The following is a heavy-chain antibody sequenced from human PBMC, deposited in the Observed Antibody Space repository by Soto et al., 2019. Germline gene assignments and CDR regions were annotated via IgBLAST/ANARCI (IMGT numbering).Heavy chain of an antibody. CDR3: AAEEWPFPSGMDV. Sequence: SVKVSCKASGFTFTSSAVQWVRQARGQRLEWIGWIVVGSGNTNYAQKFQERVTITRDMSTSTAYMELSSLRSEETAVYYCAAEEWPFPSGMDVWGQGNTVTVSS. V-gene: IGHV1-58*01. J-gene: IGHJ6*02. CDR1: GFTFTSSA. CDR2: IVVGSGNT. D-gene: IGHD3-3*01.